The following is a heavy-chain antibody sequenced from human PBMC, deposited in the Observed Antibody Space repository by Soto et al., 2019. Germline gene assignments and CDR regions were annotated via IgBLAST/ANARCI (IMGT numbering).Heavy chain of an antibody. J-gene: IGHJ4*02. CDR2: MHTASGRT. Sequence: QVQLVQSGAEVKNPGASVRVSCKASGYRFTNQAMHWVRQAPGQRLEWMGWMHTASGRTIYSEKFQGRVSITRDTSASTAYMDLSSLKSEDTAVYFCARDDGVTYLLDYWGQGTLVTVSS. D-gene: IGHD2-8*01. V-gene: IGHV1-3*04. CDR1: GYRFTNQA. CDR3: ARDDGVTYLLDY.